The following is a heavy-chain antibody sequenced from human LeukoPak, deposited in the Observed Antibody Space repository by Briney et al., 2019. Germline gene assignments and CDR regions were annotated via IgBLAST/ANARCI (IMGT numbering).Heavy chain of an antibody. Sequence: GSLRLSCAASGFTFSSYGMHWVRQAPGKGLEWVAVISYDGSNKYYADSVKGRFTISRDNSKNTLYLQMNSLRAEDTAVYYCAKDHYYDSSGCPDSWGQGTLVTVSS. CDR3: AKDHYYDSSGCPDS. J-gene: IGHJ4*02. CDR1: GFTFSSYG. V-gene: IGHV3-30*18. CDR2: ISYDGSNK. D-gene: IGHD3-22*01.